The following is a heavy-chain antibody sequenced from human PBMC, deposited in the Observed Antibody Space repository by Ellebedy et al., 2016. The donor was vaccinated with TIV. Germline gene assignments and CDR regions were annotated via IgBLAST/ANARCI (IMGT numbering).Heavy chain of an antibody. CDR2: ISSSKSYI. J-gene: IGHJ5*02. CDR1: GFTFSSYS. Sequence: PGGSLRLSCAASGFTFSSYSMNWVRQAPGKGLEWVSPISSSKSYIYYADSVKGRFTISRDNAKNSLYLQMNSLRAEDTAVYYCARDNPVDWELLESGWFDPWGQGTLVTVSS. CDR3: ARDNPVDWELLESGWFDP. V-gene: IGHV3-21*01. D-gene: IGHD3-9*01.